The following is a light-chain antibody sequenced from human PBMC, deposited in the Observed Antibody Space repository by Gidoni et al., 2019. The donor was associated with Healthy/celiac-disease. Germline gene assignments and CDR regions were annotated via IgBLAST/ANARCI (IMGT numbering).Light chain of an antibody. Sequence: IVMTQSPATLSVSPGERATLSCRASQSVSSNLAWYQQKPGQAPRLLIYGESTRATGIPARFSGSGSGTEFTLTISSLQSEDFAVHYCQQYNNWPPIFGPGTKVDIK. J-gene: IGKJ3*01. CDR1: QSVSSN. CDR2: GES. V-gene: IGKV3-15*01. CDR3: QQYNNWPPI.